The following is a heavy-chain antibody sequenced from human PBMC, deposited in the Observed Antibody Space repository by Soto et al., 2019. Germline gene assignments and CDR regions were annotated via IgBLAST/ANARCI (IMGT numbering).Heavy chain of an antibody. V-gene: IGHV4-34*01. Sequence: PSETLSLTCAVYGGSFSGYYWSWIRQPPGKGLEWIGEINHSGSTNYNPSLKSRVTISVDTSKNQFSLKLSSVTAADTAVYYCARSLYNWNYDYFDYWGQGTLVTVSS. D-gene: IGHD1-7*01. CDR3: ARSLYNWNYDYFDY. CDR2: INHSGST. J-gene: IGHJ4*02. CDR1: GGSFSGYY.